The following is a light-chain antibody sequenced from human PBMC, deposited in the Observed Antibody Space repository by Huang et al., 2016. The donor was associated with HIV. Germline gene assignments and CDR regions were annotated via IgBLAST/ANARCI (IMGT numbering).Light chain of an antibody. Sequence: EIVLTQSPASLSLSPGERATLSCGASQSVSSRYLAWFQQQPGLPPRLLIYDASVRAPGIPDRFSGGGSGTDFTLTISRLEPEDFAVYYCQQYGSSSYTFGQGTKLEIK. CDR3: QQYGSSSYT. V-gene: IGKV3D-20*01. J-gene: IGKJ2*01. CDR1: QSVSSRY. CDR2: DAS.